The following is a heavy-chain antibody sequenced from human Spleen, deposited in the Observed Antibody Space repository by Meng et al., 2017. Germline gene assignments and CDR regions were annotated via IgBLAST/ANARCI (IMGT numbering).Heavy chain of an antibody. CDR1: GFTFSDYY. CDR3: ARDVYDSSGYNDY. CDR2: ISSSSTI. V-gene: IGHV3-69-1*01. J-gene: IGHJ4*02. D-gene: IGHD3-22*01. Sequence: GESLKISCAASGFTFSDYYMNWVRQAPGKGLEWGSSISSSSTIYYADSVKGRFTISRDNAKNSLYLQMNSLRAEDTAVYYCARDVYDSSGYNDYWGQGTLVTVSS.